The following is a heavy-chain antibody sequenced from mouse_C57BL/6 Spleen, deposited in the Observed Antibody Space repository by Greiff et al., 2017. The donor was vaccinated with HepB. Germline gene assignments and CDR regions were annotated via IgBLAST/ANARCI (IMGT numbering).Heavy chain of an antibody. CDR3: ARRGYDYDVGMDY. CDR1: GYTFTNYW. CDR2: IYPGGGYT. V-gene: IGHV1-63*01. J-gene: IGHJ4*01. Sequence: QVQLQQSGAELVRPGTSVKMSCKASGYTFTNYWIGWAKQRPGHGLEWIGDIYPGGGYTNYNEKFKGKATLTADKSSSTAYMQFSSLTSEDSAIYYCARRGYDYDVGMDYWGQGTSVTVSS. D-gene: IGHD2-4*01.